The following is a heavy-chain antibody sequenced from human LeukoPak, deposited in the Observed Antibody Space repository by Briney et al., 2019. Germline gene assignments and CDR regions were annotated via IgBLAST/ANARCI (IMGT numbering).Heavy chain of an antibody. J-gene: IGHJ6*02. V-gene: IGHV6-1*01. CDR2: TYYRSKWYN. Sequence: SQTLSLTCAISGDSVSSNSAAWNWIRQSPSRGLEWLGRTYYRSKWYNDYAVSVKSRITINPDTSKNQFSLQLNSVTPEDTAVYYCARGGYSSSWYGYYGMDVWGQGTTVTVSS. CDR1: GDSVSSNSAA. D-gene: IGHD6-13*01. CDR3: ARGGYSSSWYGYYGMDV.